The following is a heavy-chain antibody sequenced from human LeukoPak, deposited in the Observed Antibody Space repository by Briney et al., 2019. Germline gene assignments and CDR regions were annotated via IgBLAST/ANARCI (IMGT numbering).Heavy chain of an antibody. Sequence: GGSLRLSCAASGFTFSSYGMHWVRQAPGKGLEWVAVISYDGSNKYYADSVKGRFTISRDNSKNTLYLQMNSLRAEDTAVYYCAKDRRMYGSGSYFDYWGQGTLVTVSS. V-gene: IGHV3-30*18. CDR2: ISYDGSNK. J-gene: IGHJ4*02. CDR1: GFTFSSYG. CDR3: AKDRRMYGSGSYFDY. D-gene: IGHD3-10*01.